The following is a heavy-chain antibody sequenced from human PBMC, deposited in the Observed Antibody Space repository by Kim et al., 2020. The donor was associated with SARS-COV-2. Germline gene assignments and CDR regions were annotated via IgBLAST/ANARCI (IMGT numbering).Heavy chain of an antibody. J-gene: IGHJ3*02. D-gene: IGHD3-10*01. CDR2: IYYSGST. Sequence: SETLSLTCTVSGGSISSYYWSWIRQPPGKGLEWIGYIYYSGSTNYNPSLKSRVTISVDTSKNQFSLKLSSVTAADTAVYYCARRGGNYYGSGSYYGAFDIWGQGTMVTVSS. CDR3: ARRGGNYYGSGSYYGAFDI. V-gene: IGHV4-59*01. CDR1: GGSISSYY.